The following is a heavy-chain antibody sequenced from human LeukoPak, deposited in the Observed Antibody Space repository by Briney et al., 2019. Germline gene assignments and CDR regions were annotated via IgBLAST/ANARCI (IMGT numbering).Heavy chain of an antibody. J-gene: IGHJ4*02. D-gene: IGHD3-22*01. CDR3: AKLEYYFDSTGYFDY. Sequence: GGSLRLSCAASGFNFISYTMNWVRQVPGKGLEWVSTVNWNGDSTGYADSVKGRFTISRDNAKNSLYLQMNSLRAEDTALYYCAKLEYYFDSTGYFDYWGQGTLVTVSS. V-gene: IGHV3-20*04. CDR2: VNWNGDST. CDR1: GFNFISYT.